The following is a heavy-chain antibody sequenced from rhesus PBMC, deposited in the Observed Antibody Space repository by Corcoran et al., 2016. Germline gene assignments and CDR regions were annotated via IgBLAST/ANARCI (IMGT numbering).Heavy chain of an antibody. J-gene: IGHJ4*01. D-gene: IGHD5-42*01. Sequence: QVKLQESGPGLVKPSETLSLTCAVSGGSISSSYYYWSWIRQAPGKGLEWIGYLSYGGSTSYNPSLKSRVTISGYTSKNQFSLKLSSVTAADTAVYYCARGGDTVGTASSSDYWGQGVLVTVSS. CDR1: GGSISSSYYY. V-gene: IGHV4-122*02. CDR3: ARGGDTVGTASSSDY. CDR2: LSYGGST.